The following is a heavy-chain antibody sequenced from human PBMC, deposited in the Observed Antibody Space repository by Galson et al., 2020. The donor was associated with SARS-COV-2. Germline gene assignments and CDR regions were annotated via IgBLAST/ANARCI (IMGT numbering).Heavy chain of an antibody. V-gene: IGHV4-31*03. D-gene: IGHD4-17*01. CDR1: GGSIISGGYY. Sequence: SETLSLTCTVSGGSIISGGYYWSWIRQHPGKGLEWIGYIYYSGSTYYNPSLKSRVTISVDTSKNQFSLKLSSVTAADTAVYYCARAYGDYDPYFYCWGQGTLVTVSS. CDR2: IYYSGST. CDR3: ARAYGDYDPYFYC. J-gene: IGHJ4*02.